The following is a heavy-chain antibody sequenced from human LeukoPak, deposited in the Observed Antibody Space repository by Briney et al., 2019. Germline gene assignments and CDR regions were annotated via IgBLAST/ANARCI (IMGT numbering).Heavy chain of an antibody. J-gene: IGHJ6*02. CDR2: ISGSGGST. CDR1: GFTVSSNY. CDR3: AKDLPGYGDYGMDV. V-gene: IGHV3-23*01. Sequence: GGSLRLSCAASGFTVSSNYMSWVRQAPGKGLEWVSAISGSGGSTYYADSVKGRFTISRDNSKNTLYLQMNSLRAEDTAVYYCAKDLPGYGDYGMDVWGQGTTVTVSS. D-gene: IGHD4-17*01.